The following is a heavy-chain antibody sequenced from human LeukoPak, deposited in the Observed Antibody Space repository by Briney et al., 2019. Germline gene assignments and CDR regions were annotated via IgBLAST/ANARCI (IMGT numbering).Heavy chain of an antibody. Sequence: SVKVSCKASGGTFSSYAISWVRQAPGQGLEWMGRIIPILGIANYAQKFRGRVTITADKSTSTAYMELSSLRSEDTAVYYCASPAPPLYYYDSSGYRYYGMDVWGQGTTVTVSS. CDR2: IIPILGIA. D-gene: IGHD3-22*01. CDR3: ASPAPPLYYYDSSGYRYYGMDV. V-gene: IGHV1-69*04. J-gene: IGHJ6*02. CDR1: GGTFSSYA.